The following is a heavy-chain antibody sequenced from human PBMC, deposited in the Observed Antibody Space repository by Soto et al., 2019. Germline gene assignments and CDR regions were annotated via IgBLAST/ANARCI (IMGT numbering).Heavy chain of an antibody. V-gene: IGHV3-30-3*01. Sequence: QVQLVESGGGVVQPGRSLRLSCAASGFTFSSYAMHWVRQAPGKGLEWVAVISYDGSNKYYADSVKGRFTISRDNSKNTLYLQMNSLRAEDTAVYYCARDRAYSNYFMDVWGQGTTVTVSS. D-gene: IGHD4-4*01. CDR2: ISYDGSNK. CDR1: GFTFSSYA. J-gene: IGHJ6*02. CDR3: ARDRAYSNYFMDV.